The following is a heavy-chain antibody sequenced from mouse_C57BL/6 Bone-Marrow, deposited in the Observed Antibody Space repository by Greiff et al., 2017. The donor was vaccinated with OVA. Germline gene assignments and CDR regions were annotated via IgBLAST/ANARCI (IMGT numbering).Heavy chain of an antibody. Sequence: VQLQQSGAELVRPGASVKLSCTASGFNIKDDYMHWVKQRPEQGLEWIGWIDPENGDTEYASKFQGKATITADTSSNTAYLQLSSLTSEDTAVYYCTTKGSYYDYEGEYWGQGTSVTFSS. J-gene: IGHJ4*01. CDR3: TTKGSYYDYEGEY. CDR2: IDPENGDT. CDR1: GFNIKDDY. D-gene: IGHD2-4*01. V-gene: IGHV14-4*01.